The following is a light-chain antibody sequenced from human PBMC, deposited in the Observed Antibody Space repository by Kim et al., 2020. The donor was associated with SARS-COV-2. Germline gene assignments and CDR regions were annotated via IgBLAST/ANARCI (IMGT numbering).Light chain of an antibody. V-gene: IGLV1-40*01. J-gene: IGLJ1*01. Sequence: QSVLTQPPSVSGAPGQRVTVSCPGDSFNIGAGFDVHWYQHLPGKAPKLLIFGNTNRPSGVPDRFSGSKSGTSASLAITGLQAEDEADYYCQYYDSRLRPYIFGTGTKVTVL. CDR2: GNT. CDR3: QYYDSRLRPYI. CDR1: SFNIGAGFD.